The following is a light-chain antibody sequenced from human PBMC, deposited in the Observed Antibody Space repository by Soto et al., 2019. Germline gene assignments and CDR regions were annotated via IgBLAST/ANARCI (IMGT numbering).Light chain of an antibody. CDR3: QQSYIVPLT. CDR2: AAS. V-gene: IGKV1-39*01. CDR1: QNIVNY. Sequence: DIQMTQSPASLSASVGDRVTITCRASQNIVNYLNWYQWKPGNAPKLLIYAASNLQSGVPSRFSGSGSGTDFTLTISNLQPEDFATFYCQQSYIVPLTFGGGTKVDIK. J-gene: IGKJ4*01.